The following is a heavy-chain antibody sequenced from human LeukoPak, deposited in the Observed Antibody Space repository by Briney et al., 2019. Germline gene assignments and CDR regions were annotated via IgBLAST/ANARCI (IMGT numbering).Heavy chain of an antibody. J-gene: IGHJ4*02. V-gene: IGHV4-59*01. CDR3: ARASEIVVVTATAHYFDY. CDR1: GGSISSYY. D-gene: IGHD2-21*02. CDR2: IYYSGST. Sequence: PSETLSLTCTVSGGSISSYYWSWIRQPPGKGLEWIGYIYYSGSTNYNPSLKSRVTISVNTSKNQFSLKLSSVTAADTAVCYCARASEIVVVTATAHYFDYWGQGTLVTVSS.